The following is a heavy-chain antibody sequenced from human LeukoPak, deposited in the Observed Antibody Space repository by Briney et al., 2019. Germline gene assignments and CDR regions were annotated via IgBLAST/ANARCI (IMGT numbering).Heavy chain of an antibody. D-gene: IGHD3-22*01. V-gene: IGHV3-7*03. Sequence: PGGSLRLSCAASGFTFSNYWMSWVRQAPGKGLEWVANIKQDGSETYYVDSVKGRFIISRDNAKNSLYLQMNSLRAEDTAVYYCAREARYYYDSSGYSFDPWGQGTLVTVSS. J-gene: IGHJ5*02. CDR1: GFTFSNYW. CDR3: AREARYYYDSSGYSFDP. CDR2: IKQDGSET.